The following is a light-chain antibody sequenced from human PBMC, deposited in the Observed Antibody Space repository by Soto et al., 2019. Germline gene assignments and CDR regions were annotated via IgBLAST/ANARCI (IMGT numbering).Light chain of an antibody. CDR1: SSDVGGYNY. CDR2: DVI. CDR3: SSYTSSSTLEVV. V-gene: IGLV2-14*01. Sequence: QSALTQPASVSGSPGQSITISCTGTSSDVGGYNYVSWYQQHPGKAPKLMIYDVINRPSGVSNRFSGSKSGNTASLTISGLQAEDEADYYCSSYTSSSTLEVVFGGGTKVTVL. J-gene: IGLJ2*01.